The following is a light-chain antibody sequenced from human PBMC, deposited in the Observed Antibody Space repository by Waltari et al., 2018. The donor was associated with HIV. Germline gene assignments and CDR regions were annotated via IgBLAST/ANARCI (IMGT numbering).Light chain of an antibody. CDR2: ATS. V-gene: IGKV1-27*01. CDR1: QVIGSD. J-gene: IGKJ2*01. CDR3: QRYDRAPYT. Sequence: DVQMTQSPSSLSASVGTRVAITCRASQVIGSDLAWYQQKPGKVPKLLIYATSTLQSGVPSRFSGSGSGTDFTLTITSLQTEDFAFYYCQRYDRAPYTFGPGTKLELK.